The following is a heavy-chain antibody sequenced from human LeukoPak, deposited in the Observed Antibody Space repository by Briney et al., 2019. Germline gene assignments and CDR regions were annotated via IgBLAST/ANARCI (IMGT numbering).Heavy chain of an antibody. Sequence: ASVKVSCKASGGTFSSYAISWVRQAPGQGLDWMGRIIPIFGTANYAQKFQGRVTITTDESTSTAYMELRSLRSDDTAVYYCARDWTVVPAAIAYFDYWGQGTLVTVSS. J-gene: IGHJ4*02. V-gene: IGHV1-69*05. D-gene: IGHD2-2*02. CDR2: IIPIFGTA. CDR3: ARDWTVVPAAIAYFDY. CDR1: GGTFSSYA.